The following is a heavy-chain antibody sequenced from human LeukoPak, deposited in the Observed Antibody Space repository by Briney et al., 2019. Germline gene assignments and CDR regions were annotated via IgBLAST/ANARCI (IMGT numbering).Heavy chain of an antibody. Sequence: PGGSLRPSCAASGFTFSSYSMNWVRQAPGKGLEWVSSISSSSSYVYYADSVKGRFTISRDNAKNSLYLQMNSLRAEDTAVYYCARDQGSYYYDSSGYFVGDYWGQGTLVTVSS. CDR3: ARDQGSYYYDSSGYFVGDY. CDR1: GFTFSSYS. D-gene: IGHD3-22*01. V-gene: IGHV3-21*01. CDR2: ISSSSSYV. J-gene: IGHJ4*02.